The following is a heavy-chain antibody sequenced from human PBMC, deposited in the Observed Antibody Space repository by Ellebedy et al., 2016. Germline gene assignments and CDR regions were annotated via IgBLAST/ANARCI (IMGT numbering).Heavy chain of an antibody. V-gene: IGHV3-30-3*01. CDR1: GFLFNSYV. Sequence: GESLKISXAVSGFLFNSYVINWVRQAPGKGLEWVAVISYDGSKRYYADSVKGRVTISRDNSKNTVYLQMSSLRLEDTAVYYCVRVESSGYSYFMDVWGNGTTVSVSS. J-gene: IGHJ6*03. D-gene: IGHD3-22*01. CDR3: VRVESSGYSYFMDV. CDR2: ISYDGSKR.